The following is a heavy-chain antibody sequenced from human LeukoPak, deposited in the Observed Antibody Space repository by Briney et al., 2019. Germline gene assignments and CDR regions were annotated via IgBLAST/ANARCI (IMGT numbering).Heavy chain of an antibody. Sequence: PSETLSLTCTVSGGSISSYYWSWIRQPPGKGLEWIGYIYYSGSTYYNPSLKSRVTISVDTSKNQFSLKLSSVTAADTAVYYCARHEVPGVVVPAAAAFDIWGQGTMVTVSS. D-gene: IGHD2-2*01. V-gene: IGHV4-59*04. J-gene: IGHJ3*02. CDR2: IYYSGST. CDR1: GGSISSYY. CDR3: ARHEVPGVVVPAAAAFDI.